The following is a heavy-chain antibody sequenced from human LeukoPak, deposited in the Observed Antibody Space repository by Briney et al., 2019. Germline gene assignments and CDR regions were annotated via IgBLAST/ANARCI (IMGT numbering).Heavy chain of an antibody. CDR3: ARGITMAN. V-gene: IGHV3-7*03. J-gene: IGHJ4*02. Sequence: GGSLRLSCAASGVTFSNYWMTWVRQVPGKGVEWVANIKQDGSERDYVDSVKGRFTISRDDAKNSPYLQMNSLRAEDTAVYYCARGITMANWGQGTLVTVSS. CDR1: GVTFSNYW. D-gene: IGHD3-10*01. CDR2: IKQDGSER.